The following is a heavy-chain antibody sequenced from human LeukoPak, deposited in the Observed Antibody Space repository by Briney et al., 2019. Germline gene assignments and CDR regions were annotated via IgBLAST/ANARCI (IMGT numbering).Heavy chain of an antibody. CDR1: GFTFSSYS. CDR2: ISSSSSYI. D-gene: IGHD3-10*01. V-gene: IGHV3-21*01. J-gene: IGHJ4*02. Sequence: GSLRLSCAASGFTFSSYSMNWVRQAPGKGLEWVSSISSSSSYIYYADSVKGRFTISRDNAKNSLYLQMNSLRAEDTAVYYCARDGYGSGSRLDYWGQGTLVTVSS. CDR3: ARDGYGSGSRLDY.